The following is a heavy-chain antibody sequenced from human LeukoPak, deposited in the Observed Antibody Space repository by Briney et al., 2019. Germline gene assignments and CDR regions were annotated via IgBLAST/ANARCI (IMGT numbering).Heavy chain of an antibody. Sequence: SETLSLTCAVYGESFSGYYWSWIRQPPGKGLEWIGEINHSGSTNYNPSLKSRVTISVYTSKNQFSLKLSSVTAADTAVYYCARGDGGYSGYDSYYYYMDVWGKGTTVTVSS. J-gene: IGHJ6*03. CDR2: INHSGST. CDR3: ARGDGGYSGYDSYYYYMDV. V-gene: IGHV4-34*01. D-gene: IGHD5-12*01. CDR1: GESFSGYY.